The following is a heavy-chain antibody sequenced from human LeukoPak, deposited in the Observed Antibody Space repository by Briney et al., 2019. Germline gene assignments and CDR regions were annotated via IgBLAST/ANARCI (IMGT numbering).Heavy chain of an antibody. CDR2: ISGSGGST. J-gene: IGHJ1*01. D-gene: IGHD1-26*01. V-gene: IGHV3-23*01. CDR1: GFALNTYS. CDR3: AKEGTSGSYLEYFQH. Sequence: PGGSLRLSCAASGFALNTYSMNWVRQAPGKGLEWVSAISGSGGSTYYADSVKGRFTISRDNSKNTLYLQMNSLRAEDTAVYYCAKEGTSGSYLEYFQHWGQGTLVTVSS.